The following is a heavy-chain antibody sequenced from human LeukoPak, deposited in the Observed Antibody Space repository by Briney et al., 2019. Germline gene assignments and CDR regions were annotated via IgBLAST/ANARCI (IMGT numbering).Heavy chain of an antibody. J-gene: IGHJ4*02. V-gene: IGHV3-30-3*01. CDR1: GFTFSSYA. Sequence: PGGSLRLSCAASGFTFSSYAMHWVRQAPGKGLEWVAVISYDGSNKYYADSVKGRFTISRDNSKNTLYLRMNSLRAEDTAVYYCARDSGEMATTYVFDYWGQGTLVTVSS. CDR3: ARDSGEMATTYVFDY. D-gene: IGHD5-24*01. CDR2: ISYDGSNK.